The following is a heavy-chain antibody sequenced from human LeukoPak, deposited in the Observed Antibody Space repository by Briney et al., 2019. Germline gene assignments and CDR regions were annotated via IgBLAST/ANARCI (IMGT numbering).Heavy chain of an antibody. J-gene: IGHJ4*02. D-gene: IGHD6-19*01. CDR2: IYHSGST. CDR3: TRGSGHLYSSGWYFNY. Sequence: SETLSLTCTVSGGSISSYYWNWIRQPPGKGLEWIGYIYHSGSTNYNPSLRSRVTISVDTSKNQFSLKLSSVTAADTAVYYCTRGSGHLYSSGWYFNYWGQGTLVTVSS. CDR1: GGSISSYY. V-gene: IGHV4-59*01.